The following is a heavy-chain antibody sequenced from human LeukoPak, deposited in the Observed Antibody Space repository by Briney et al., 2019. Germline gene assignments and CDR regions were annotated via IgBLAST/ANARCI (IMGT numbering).Heavy chain of an antibody. Sequence: PGGSLRLSCAASGFTFDDYAMSWVRQAPGKGLEWVSGVNWNGGRTGYADSVKGRFTISRDNAKNSLYLQMNSLRAEDTALYYCARDSPGYGGYSYWGQGTLVTVSS. V-gene: IGHV3-20*04. CDR2: VNWNGGRT. CDR3: ARDSPGYGGYSY. CDR1: GFTFDDYA. J-gene: IGHJ4*02. D-gene: IGHD5-12*01.